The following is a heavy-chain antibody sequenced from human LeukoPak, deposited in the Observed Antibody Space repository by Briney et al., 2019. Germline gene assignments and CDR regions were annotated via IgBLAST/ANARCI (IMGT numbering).Heavy chain of an antibody. D-gene: IGHD2-8*01. CDR2: SNRSGST. V-gene: IGHV4-34*01. Sequence: SETLSLTCAVYGGSFSGYYWSWIRQPPGKELEWIGESNRSGSTNYNPSLKSRVTISVDTSKNQFSLKLSSVTAADTAVYYCARSGRKGYCTNGVCPRLYNWFDPWGQGTLVTVSS. J-gene: IGHJ5*02. CDR1: GGSFSGYY. CDR3: ARSGRKGYCTNGVCPRLYNWFDP.